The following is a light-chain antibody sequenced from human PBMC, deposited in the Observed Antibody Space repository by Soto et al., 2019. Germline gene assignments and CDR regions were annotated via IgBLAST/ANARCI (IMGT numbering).Light chain of an antibody. CDR3: QEFGSSPT. J-gene: IGKJ4*01. V-gene: IGKV3-20*01. Sequence: EIVLTQSPGTLSLSPGERATLSCRASQSVSSSYLAWYQQKPGQAHRLLIYGASSRATGIADRFSGRGSGTQFTLTISRVEAVDFGVNYCQEFGSSPTFGGGTKVEIK. CDR1: QSVSSSY. CDR2: GAS.